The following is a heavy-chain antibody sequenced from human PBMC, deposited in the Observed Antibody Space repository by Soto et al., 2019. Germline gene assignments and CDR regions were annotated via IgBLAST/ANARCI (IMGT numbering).Heavy chain of an antibody. CDR2: INAGNGNT. CDR3: ASEYCGGDCYSAARYGMDV. CDR1: GYTFSSYA. Sequence: QVQLVQSGAEVKKPGASVKVSCKASGYTFSSYAMHWVRQAPGQRLEWMGRINAGNGNTKYSQKFQGRVTITRDTSASTAYMELSSLRSEDTAVYYCASEYCGGDCYSAARYGMDVWGQGTTVTVSS. V-gene: IGHV1-3*01. J-gene: IGHJ6*02. D-gene: IGHD2-21*02.